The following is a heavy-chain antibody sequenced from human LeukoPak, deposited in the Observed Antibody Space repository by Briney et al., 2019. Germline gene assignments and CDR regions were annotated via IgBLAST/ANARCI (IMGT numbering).Heavy chain of an antibody. D-gene: IGHD2-2*01. Sequence: GGSLRLPCGLSGFPLSLCARVGLRQAPGAGLEWVSTISGSGDNTYYADSVKGRSTISRDNSKNMVYLQMNRLRAEDTAVYYCAGLGDCSSSGTCYGSCRRGPRTLVTVST. CDR2: ISGSGDNT. CDR3: AGLGDCSSSGTCYGSCR. J-gene: IGHJ4*02. CDR1: GFPLSLCA. V-gene: IGHV3-23*01.